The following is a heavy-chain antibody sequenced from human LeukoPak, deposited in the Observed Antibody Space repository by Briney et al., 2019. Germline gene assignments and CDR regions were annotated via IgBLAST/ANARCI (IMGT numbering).Heavy chain of an antibody. CDR3: ARESYDFWSGYIPGYFDY. V-gene: IGHV3-48*01. CDR1: GFTFSSYS. CDR2: ISSSSSTI. Sequence: GGSLRLSCAASGFTFSSYSMNWVRQAPGKGLEWVSYISSSSSTIYYADSVKGRFTISRDNAKNSLYLQMNSLRAEDTAVYYCARESYDFWSGYIPGYFDYWGQGTLVTVSS. J-gene: IGHJ4*02. D-gene: IGHD3-3*01.